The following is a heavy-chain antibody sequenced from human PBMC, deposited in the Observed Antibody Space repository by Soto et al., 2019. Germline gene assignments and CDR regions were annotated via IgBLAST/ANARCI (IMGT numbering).Heavy chain of an antibody. V-gene: IGHV4-61*01. CDR3: ARSGAGSGWL. Sequence: ASETLSLTCTVSGGSVSSGSYYWSWSRQPPGKGLEWIGYIYYSGRTSYNSSLKSRVTISVDTSKNQFSLKLSSVTAADTAIYYCARSGAGSGWLGGQGTLVTVSS. CDR1: GGSVSSGSYY. J-gene: IGHJ4*02. D-gene: IGHD6-19*01. CDR2: IYYSGRT.